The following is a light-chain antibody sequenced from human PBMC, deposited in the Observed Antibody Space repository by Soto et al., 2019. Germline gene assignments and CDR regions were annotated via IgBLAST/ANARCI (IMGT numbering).Light chain of an antibody. Sequence: TNSVAAVSLYPGESPTLSCWASQSVSSYLAWYQQKPGQAPRLLIYDASKRATGIPARFSGSGSGTDFTLTICRLEPEDFAVYCSALYGFSPLRFAGGTKVDIK. J-gene: IGKJ4*01. CDR2: DAS. CDR1: QSVSSY. V-gene: IGKV3-11*01. CDR3: ALYGFSPLR.